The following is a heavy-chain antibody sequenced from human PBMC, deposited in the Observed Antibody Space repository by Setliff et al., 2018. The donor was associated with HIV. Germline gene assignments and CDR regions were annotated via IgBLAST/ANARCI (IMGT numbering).Heavy chain of an antibody. V-gene: IGHV1-8*02. CDR2: MNPNSGNT. CDR3: ARGPYYDSNGYHLSSDY. D-gene: IGHD3-22*01. J-gene: IGHJ4*02. Sequence: GASVKVSCKASGYTFSNYDINWVRQATGQGLEWMAWMNPNSGNTGYAQKFQGRVTLTRDTSISTAYMDLSSLRSEDTAVYYCARGPYYDSNGYHLSSDYWGQGTLVTVSS. CDR1: GYTFSNYD.